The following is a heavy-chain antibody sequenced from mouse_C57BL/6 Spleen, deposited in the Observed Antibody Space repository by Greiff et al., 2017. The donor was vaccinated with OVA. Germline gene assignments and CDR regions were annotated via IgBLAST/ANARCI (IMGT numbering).Heavy chain of an antibody. Sequence: EVKLVESGGGLVQSGRSLRLSCATSGFTFSDFYMEWVRQAPGKGLEWIAASRNKANDYTTEYSASVKGRFIVSRDTSQTILYLQMNALRAEDTAIYYCARGYGNYDEGFAYWGQGTLVTVSA. D-gene: IGHD2-1*01. CDR1: GFTFSDFY. CDR2: SRNKANDYTT. CDR3: ARGYGNYDEGFAY. V-gene: IGHV7-1*01. J-gene: IGHJ3*01.